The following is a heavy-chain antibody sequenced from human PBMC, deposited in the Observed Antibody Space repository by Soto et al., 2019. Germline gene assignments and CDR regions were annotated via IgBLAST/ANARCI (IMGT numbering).Heavy chain of an antibody. J-gene: IGHJ6*02. CDR2: IYQSGSA. CDR3: ARAFYGVDL. Sequence: TLSETLSLTCTVSGGSITSGGYSWSWIRQSPGQGLEWIGYIYQSGSAFYNPSLKTRATILVDRSKNQFSLNLTSVTAADAAVYYCARAFYGVDLWGQGTTVTVSS. V-gene: IGHV4-30-2*06. CDR1: GGSITSGGYS.